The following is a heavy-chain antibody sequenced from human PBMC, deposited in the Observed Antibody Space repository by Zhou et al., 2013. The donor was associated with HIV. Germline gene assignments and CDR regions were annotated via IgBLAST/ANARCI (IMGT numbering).Heavy chain of an antibody. D-gene: IGHD6-13*01. CDR2: ISAYNGDT. CDR3: ATEKLVGLVDAFDI. Sequence: QVQLVQSGAEVKKPGASVKVSCKASGYTFTSYGISWVRQAPGQGLEWMGWISAYNGDTNYAQKFQGRVTMTTDTSTNTVYMGLRSLRSDDTAVYYCATEKLVGLVDAFDIWGQGTMVTVSS. J-gene: IGHJ3*02. V-gene: IGHV1-18*01. CDR1: GYTFTSYG.